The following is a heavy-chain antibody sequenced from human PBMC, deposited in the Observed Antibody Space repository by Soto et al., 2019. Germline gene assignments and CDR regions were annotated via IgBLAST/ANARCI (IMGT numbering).Heavy chain of an antibody. J-gene: IGHJ3*02. CDR1: GFPFSTYG. CDR3: ARDDAFGNENGFDI. V-gene: IGHV3-33*01. Sequence: QVQLVESGGGVVQPGTSLRLSCAVSGFPFSTYGFHWVRQPPGKGLEWVAVIVSDGSAKYHADSVEGRFTTSRDNSKDTLYLQINSLRAEDTAVYYCARDDAFGNENGFDIWGQGTMVTVSS. CDR2: IVSDGSAK. D-gene: IGHD1-1*01.